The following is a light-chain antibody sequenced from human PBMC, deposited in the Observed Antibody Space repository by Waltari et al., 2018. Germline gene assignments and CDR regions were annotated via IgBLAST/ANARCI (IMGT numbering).Light chain of an antibody. CDR1: QNVSAN. V-gene: IGKV3-15*01. CDR3: QQYMNWPPGYT. CDR2: RVS. J-gene: IGKJ2*01. Sequence: EILMTQSPVALSVSSGERATRSCRASQNVSANLAWYQQRPGQAPALPIYRVSIRAPGVPDRFSGGGSATQFTLTINSLQSSDSAVYYCQQYMNWPPGYTFGQGTKVEIK.